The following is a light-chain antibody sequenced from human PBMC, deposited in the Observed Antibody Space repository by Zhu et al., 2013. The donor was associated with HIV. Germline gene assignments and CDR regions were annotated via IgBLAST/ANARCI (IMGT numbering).Light chain of an antibody. CDR1: QSISGW. Sequence: DIQMTQSPSTLSASVGDRVTITCRASQSISGWLAWYQQRPGKAPNLLIYDASSLESGVPSRFGGRGSGTEFTLTIDSLQPEDFATYYCQHVNNNAAFGPGTKVDV. J-gene: IGKJ3*01. CDR2: DAS. V-gene: IGKV1-5*01. CDR3: QHVNNNAA.